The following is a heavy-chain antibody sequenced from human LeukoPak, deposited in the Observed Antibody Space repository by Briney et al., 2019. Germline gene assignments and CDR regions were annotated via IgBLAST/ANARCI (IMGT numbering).Heavy chain of an antibody. D-gene: IGHD3-10*01. Sequence: PSETLSLTCTVSGDSISSSSYYWGWIRQPPGKGLEWIGNIYYSGSTYYNPSLKSRVTISVDTFNNQFSLRLYSVTAADTAVYYCARLSLLLWFGELRYKWFDPWGQGTLVTVSS. CDR3: ARLSLLLWFGELRYKWFDP. CDR1: GDSISSSSYY. J-gene: IGHJ5*02. CDR2: IYYSGST. V-gene: IGHV4-39*01.